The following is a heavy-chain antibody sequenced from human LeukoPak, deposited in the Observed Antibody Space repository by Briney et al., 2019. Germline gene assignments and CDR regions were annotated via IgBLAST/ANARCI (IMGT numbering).Heavy chain of an antibody. V-gene: IGHV4-59*01. J-gene: IGHJ6*03. CDR2: IYYSGTT. CDR3: ARADYGDYFTYYYMDV. CDR1: GGSISNYY. D-gene: IGHD4-17*01. Sequence: SETLSLTCTVSGGSISNYYWNWIRQPPGKGLECIGYIYYSGTTNYNPSLKSRVSMSVDTSKNQFSLKLSSVTVADTAVYYCARADYGDYFTYYYMDVWGKGTTVTVSS.